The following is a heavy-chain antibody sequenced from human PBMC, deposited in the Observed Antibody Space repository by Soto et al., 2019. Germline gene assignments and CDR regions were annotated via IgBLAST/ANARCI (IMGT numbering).Heavy chain of an antibody. CDR3: ARESEDLTSNFDY. CDR2: ISSTTNYI. Sequence: PAGTLRLSCAASGFTFTSYSMNWVRQAPGKGLEWVSSISSTTNYIYYGDSMKGRFTISRDNAKNSLYLEMNSLRAEDTAVYYCARESEDLTSNFDYWGQGTLVTVSS. CDR1: GFTFTSYS. V-gene: IGHV3-21*06. J-gene: IGHJ4*02.